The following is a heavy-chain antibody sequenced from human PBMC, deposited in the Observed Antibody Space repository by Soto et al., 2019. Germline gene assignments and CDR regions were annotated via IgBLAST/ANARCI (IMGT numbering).Heavy chain of an antibody. CDR3: ARELWMAGLVYHFDF. CDR1: GGSINSNF. J-gene: IGHJ4*02. D-gene: IGHD6-19*01. CDR2: ISSNGDT. V-gene: IGHV4-4*07. Sequence: QVQLQESGPGLVKPSETLSLTCTISGGSINSNFLTWIRQPAGKGLEWIGRISSNGDTNYNPSLRGRVSMSLDTSKNHFSLKLNSVTASDTAVYFCARELWMAGLVYHFDFWGQGTLVTVSS.